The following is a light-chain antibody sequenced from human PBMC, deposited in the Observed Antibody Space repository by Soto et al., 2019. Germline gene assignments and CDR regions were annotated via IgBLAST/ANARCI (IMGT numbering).Light chain of an antibody. J-gene: IGKJ4*01. CDR2: AAS. V-gene: IGKV1-9*01. Sequence: IQLPQSPSSLSASVGDRVTIPCRASQDIAIYLAWYQQKPGEAPKLLIYAASTLHGGVPSRFSGSGSGTDFALTITSLQAEDFATYYCQQLRSYPSTFGGGTKVDI. CDR1: QDIAIY. CDR3: QQLRSYPST.